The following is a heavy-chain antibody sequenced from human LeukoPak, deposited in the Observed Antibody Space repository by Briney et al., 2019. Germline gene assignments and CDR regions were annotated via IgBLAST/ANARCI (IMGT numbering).Heavy chain of an antibody. CDR3: ARDHGGERWRDAKYFQH. D-gene: IGHD4-23*01. CDR1: GYTFTGYY. CDR2: INTNTGNP. J-gene: IGHJ1*01. Sequence: ASVKVSCKASGYTFTGYYMHWVRQAPGQGLEWMGWINTNTGNPTYAQGFTGRFVFSLDTSVSTAYLQISSLKAEDTAVYYCARDHGGERWRDAKYFQHWGQGTLVTVSS. V-gene: IGHV7-4-1*02.